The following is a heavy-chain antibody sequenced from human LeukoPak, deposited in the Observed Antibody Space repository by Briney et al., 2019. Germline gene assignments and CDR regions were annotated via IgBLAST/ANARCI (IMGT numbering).Heavy chain of an antibody. CDR1: GGSFSGYY. CDR2: INHSGST. V-gene: IGHV4-34*01. CDR3: VRSDDFWSGYYGY. J-gene: IGHJ4*02. D-gene: IGHD3-3*01. Sequence: SSEALSLTCAVYGGSFSGYYWSWIRQPPGKGLEWIGEINHSGSTNYNPSLKSRVTISVDTSKNQFSLKLSSVTAADTAVYYCVRSDDFWSGYYGYWGQGTLVTVSS.